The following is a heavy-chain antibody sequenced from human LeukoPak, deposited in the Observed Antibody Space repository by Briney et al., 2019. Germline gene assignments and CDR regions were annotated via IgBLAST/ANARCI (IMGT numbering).Heavy chain of an antibody. CDR1: GLSFTNAL. CDR3: AKEGELGPFDY. CDR2: ISGSGGRT. V-gene: IGHV3-23*01. J-gene: IGHJ4*02. D-gene: IGHD1-26*01. Sequence: GGSLRLSCAASGLSFTNALVTWVRQAPGKGLEWVSAISGSGGRTYYADSVKGRFTISRDNSKNTLYLRMNSLRAEDTAVYYCAKEGELGPFDYWGQGTLVTVSS.